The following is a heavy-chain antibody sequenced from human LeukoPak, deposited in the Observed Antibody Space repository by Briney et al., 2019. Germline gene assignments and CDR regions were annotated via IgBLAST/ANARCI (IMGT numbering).Heavy chain of an antibody. CDR3: AKAGTMLAFDI. D-gene: IGHD3-10*02. CDR2: ISYDGSNK. Sequence: GGSLRLSCAASGFTFSSYGMHWVRQAPGKGLEWVAVISYDGSNKYYADSVKGRFTISRDNSKNTLYLQMNSLRAEDTAVYYCAKAGTMLAFDIWGQGTTVTVSS. CDR1: GFTFSSYG. J-gene: IGHJ3*02. V-gene: IGHV3-30*18.